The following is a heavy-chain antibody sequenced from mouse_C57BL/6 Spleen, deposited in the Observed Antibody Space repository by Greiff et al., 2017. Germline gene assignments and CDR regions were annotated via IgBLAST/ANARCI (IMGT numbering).Heavy chain of an antibody. CDR1: GFTFSSYA. D-gene: IGHD2-4*01. CDR3: ARKDYDAGYFDY. V-gene: IGHV5-4*03. Sequence: EVKVVESGGGLVKPGGSLKLSCAASGFTFSSYAMSWVRQTPEKRLEWVATISDGGSYTYYPDNVKGRFTISRDNAKNNLYLQMSHLKSEDTAMYYCARKDYDAGYFDYWGQCTTLTVSS. J-gene: IGHJ2*01. CDR2: ISDGGSYT.